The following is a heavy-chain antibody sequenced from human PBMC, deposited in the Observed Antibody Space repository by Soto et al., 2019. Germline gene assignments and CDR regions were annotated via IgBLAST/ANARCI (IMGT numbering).Heavy chain of an antibody. D-gene: IGHD2-2*01. CDR2: IYPGDSDT. CDR1: GYSFTSYW. V-gene: IGHV5-51*01. CDR3: ARGYCTTTICDPWFDP. Sequence: GESLKISCTGVGYSFTSYWIAWVRQMPGKGLEWMGIIYPGDSDTRYSPSFQGQVTISVDKSITTAYLQWSSLKASDTAIYYCARGYCTTTICDPWFDPWGQGTLVTV. J-gene: IGHJ5*02.